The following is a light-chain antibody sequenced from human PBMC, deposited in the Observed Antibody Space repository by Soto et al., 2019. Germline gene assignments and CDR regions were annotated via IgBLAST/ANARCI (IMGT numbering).Light chain of an antibody. CDR2: AAS. Sequence: DIPMTQSPSSLSASVGDRVTITCRASQSISSYLNWYQQKPGKAPKLLIYAASSLQSGVPSRFSGSGSGTDFTLSISSLQPEDFATYYCQQRYSTPITFGQGTRLESK. V-gene: IGKV1-39*01. CDR3: QQRYSTPIT. CDR1: QSISSY. J-gene: IGKJ5*01.